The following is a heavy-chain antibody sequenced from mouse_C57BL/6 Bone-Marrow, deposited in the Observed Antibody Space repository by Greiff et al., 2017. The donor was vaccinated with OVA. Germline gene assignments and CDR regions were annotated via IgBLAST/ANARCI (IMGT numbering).Heavy chain of an antibody. V-gene: IGHV10-1*01. D-gene: IGHD2-3*01. Sequence: EVKVVESGGGLVQPKGSLKLSCAASGFSFNTYAMNWVRQAPGKGLEWVARIRSKSNNYATYYADSVKDRFTISRDDSESMLYLQMNNLKTEDTAMYYCVRQRGWLLRGWYFDVWGTGTTVTVSS. CDR1: GFSFNTYA. CDR3: VRQRGWLLRGWYFDV. J-gene: IGHJ1*03. CDR2: IRSKSNNYAT.